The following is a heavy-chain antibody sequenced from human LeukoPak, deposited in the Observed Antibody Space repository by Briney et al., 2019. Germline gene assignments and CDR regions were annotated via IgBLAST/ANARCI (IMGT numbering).Heavy chain of an antibody. V-gene: IGHV3-23*01. Sequence: GGSLRLSCVASGFTFSNFAISWVRQAPGKGLEWVSAISGSGLSTYYADSVKGRFTISRDNSKNTVYLQMNSLRAEDTAVYYCARDLDYWGQGTLVTVSS. J-gene: IGHJ4*02. CDR2: ISGSGLST. CDR1: GFTFSNFA. CDR3: ARDLDY.